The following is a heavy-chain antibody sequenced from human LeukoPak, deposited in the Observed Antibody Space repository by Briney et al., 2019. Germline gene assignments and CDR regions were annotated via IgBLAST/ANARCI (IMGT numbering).Heavy chain of an antibody. D-gene: IGHD5-24*01. CDR2: ISYDGSNK. Sequence: GGSLRLSCAASGFSFSDYGMHWVRQAPGKGLEWVAVISYDGSNKYYADSVKGRFTISRDNSKNTLYLQMNSLHQGPIRPICAF. J-gene: IGHJ3*01. V-gene: IGHV3-30*03. CDR3: F. CDR1: GFSFSDYG.